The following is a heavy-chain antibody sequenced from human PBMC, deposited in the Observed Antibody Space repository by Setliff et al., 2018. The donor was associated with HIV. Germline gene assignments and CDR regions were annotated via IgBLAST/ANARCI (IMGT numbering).Heavy chain of an antibody. CDR1: GYTFTGYY. J-gene: IGHJ4*02. CDR2: IIPSLGTA. Sequence: GASVQVSCQASGYTFTGYYMHWVRQAPGQGREWMGGIIPSLGTANYAQRFKGRVTFTADASTSTVYMELSSLRSEDTDMYYCARDAGYSGSAWNYWGQGTLVTVSS. CDR3: ARDAGYSGSAWNY. D-gene: IGHD5-12*01. V-gene: IGHV1-69*13.